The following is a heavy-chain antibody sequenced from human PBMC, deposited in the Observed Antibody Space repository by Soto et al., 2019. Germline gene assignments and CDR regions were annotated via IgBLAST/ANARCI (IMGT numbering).Heavy chain of an antibody. CDR3: AKSVRSAYIADRIYYYYGMDV. CDR1: GFTFSSYA. V-gene: IGHV3-23*01. CDR2: ISGSGGST. J-gene: IGHJ6*02. D-gene: IGHD6-6*01. Sequence: GGSLRLSCAASGFTFSSYAMSWVRQAPGKGLEWVSAISGSGGSTYYADSVKGRFAISRDNSKNTLYLQMNSLRAEDTAVYYCAKSVRSAYIADRIYYYYGMDVWGQGTTVTVSS.